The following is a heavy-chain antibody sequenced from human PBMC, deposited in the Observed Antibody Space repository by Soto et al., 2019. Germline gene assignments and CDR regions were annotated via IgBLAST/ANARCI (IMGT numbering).Heavy chain of an antibody. Sequence: QVQLVESGGGVVQPGRSLRLSCAASGFTFSSYGMHWVRQAPGKGLEWVAVISYDGSNKYYADSVKGRFTISRDNSKNPLYLQRTGLRAEDPALYSLAKDQIELAGAGWFNLDYGGQGTLVTFSS. CDR2: ISYDGSNK. CDR3: AKDQIELAGAGWFNLDY. J-gene: IGHJ4*02. V-gene: IGHV3-30*18. CDR1: GFTFSSYG. D-gene: IGHD6-19*01.